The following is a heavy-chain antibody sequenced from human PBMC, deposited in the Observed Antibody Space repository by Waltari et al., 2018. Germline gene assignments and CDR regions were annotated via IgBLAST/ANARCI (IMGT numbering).Heavy chain of an antibody. J-gene: IGHJ3*02. CDR1: GFTFDDYA. CDR3: ARVVAGLLAVAGTRRAFDI. V-gene: IGHV3-9*01. Sequence: EVQLVESGGGLVQPGRSLRLSCAASGFTFDDYAMHWVRQAPGKGLEWVSGISWNSGSIGYADSVKGRFTISRDNAKNSLYLQMNSLRAEDTAVYYCARVVAGLLAVAGTRRAFDIWGQGTMVTVSS. CDR2: ISWNSGSI. D-gene: IGHD6-19*01.